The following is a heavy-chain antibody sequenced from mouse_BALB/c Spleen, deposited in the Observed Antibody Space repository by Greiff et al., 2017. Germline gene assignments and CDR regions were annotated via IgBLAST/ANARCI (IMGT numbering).Heavy chain of an antibody. CDR2: IWAGGST. CDR1: GFSLTSYG. D-gene: IGHD1-1*01. V-gene: IGHV2-9*02. Sequence: QVQLKESGPGLVAPSQSLSITCTVSGFSLTSYGVHWVRQPPGKGLEWLGVIWAGGSTNYNSALMSRLSISKDNSKSQVFLKMNSLQTDDTAMYYCARDDTTVVAGPYYAMDYWGQGTSVTVSS. J-gene: IGHJ4*01. CDR3: ARDDTTVVAGPYYAMDY.